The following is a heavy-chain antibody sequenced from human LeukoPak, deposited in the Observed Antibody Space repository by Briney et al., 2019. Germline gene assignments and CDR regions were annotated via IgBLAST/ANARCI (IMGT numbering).Heavy chain of an antibody. V-gene: IGHV3-30-3*01. J-gene: IGHJ4*02. D-gene: IGHD7-27*01. CDR2: ISYDGSNK. CDR3: ARDSNAY. CDR1: GFTFSSYA. Sequence: QSGGSLRLSCAASGFTFSSYAMHWVRQAPGKGLEWVAVISYDGSNKYYADSVKGRFTISRDNSKNTPYLQMNSLRAEDTAVYYCARDSNAYWGQGTLVTVSS.